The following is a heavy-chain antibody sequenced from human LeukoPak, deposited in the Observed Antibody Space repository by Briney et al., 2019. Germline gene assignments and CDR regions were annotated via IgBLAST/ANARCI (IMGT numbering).Heavy chain of an antibody. CDR3: ARPEVYCSSTSCYLDAFDI. V-gene: IGHV4-59*01. CDR1: GGSISSYY. Sequence: SETLSLTCTVSGGSISSYYWSWIRQPPGKGLEWIGYIYYSGSTNYNPSLKSRVTISVDTSKNQFSLKLSSVTAADTAVYYCARPEVYCSSTSCYLDAFDIWGQGTMVTVSS. J-gene: IGHJ3*02. D-gene: IGHD2-2*01. CDR2: IYYSGST.